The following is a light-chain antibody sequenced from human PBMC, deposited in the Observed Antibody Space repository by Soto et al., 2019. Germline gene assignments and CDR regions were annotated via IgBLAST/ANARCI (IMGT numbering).Light chain of an antibody. J-gene: IGLJ1*01. CDR2: DVS. Sequence: QSALTQPASVSGSPGQSITLSCTGTSSDVGGYNYVSWYQQHPGKAPKLMIYDVSNRPSGVSNRFSGSKSGNTASLTISGLQAEDDADYYCSSYTSSSTPPYVFGTGTKLTLL. CDR3: SSYTSSSTPPYV. V-gene: IGLV2-14*01. CDR1: SSDVGGYNY.